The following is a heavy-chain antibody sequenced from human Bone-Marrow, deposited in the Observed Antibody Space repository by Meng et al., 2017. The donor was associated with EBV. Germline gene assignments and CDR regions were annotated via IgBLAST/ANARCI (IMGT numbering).Heavy chain of an antibody. Sequence: QAPLQEEGSGRGKHTTAQTLTCTGAVGSSSMYYWSWSRKPTGKGLEWIGEIYDSGCTKYNTSLKTRVTISVDTSKNQSSLKLSSVTCADTAVYYCARVSTVAPQTGYYFDYWGQGTLVTVSS. D-gene: IGHD6-19*01. CDR2: IYDSGCT. CDR1: VGSSSMYY. J-gene: IGHJ4*02. V-gene: IGHV4-59*01. CDR3: ARVSTVAPQTGYYFDY.